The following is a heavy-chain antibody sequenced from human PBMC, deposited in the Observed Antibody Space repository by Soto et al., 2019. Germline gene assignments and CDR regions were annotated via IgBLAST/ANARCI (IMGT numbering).Heavy chain of an antibody. CDR2: ISAYNGNT. D-gene: IGHD3-22*01. J-gene: IGHJ4*02. Sequence: ASVKVSCKASGYTFTGYYMHWVRQAPGQGLEWVGWISAYNGNTNYAQKLQGRVTMTTDTSTSTAYMELRSLRSDDTAVYYCARDATRITMIVVVPPLDYWGQGTLVTVS. CDR3: ARDATRITMIVVVPPLDY. V-gene: IGHV1-18*04. CDR1: GYTFTGYY.